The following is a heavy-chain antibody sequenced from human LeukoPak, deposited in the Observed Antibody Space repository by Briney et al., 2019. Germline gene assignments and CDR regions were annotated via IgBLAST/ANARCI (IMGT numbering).Heavy chain of an antibody. CDR2: ISGSGGST. D-gene: IGHD3-9*01. V-gene: IGHV3-23*01. J-gene: IGHJ3*02. Sequence: GGSLRLSCAASGFTFSSYAMSWVRQAPGKGLEWVSAISGSGGSTYYADSVKGRFTISRDNSKNTLYLQMNSLRAEDTAVYYCAKTSYYDILTGYRAGAFDIWGQGTMVTVSS. CDR3: AKTSYYDILTGYRAGAFDI. CDR1: GFTFSSYA.